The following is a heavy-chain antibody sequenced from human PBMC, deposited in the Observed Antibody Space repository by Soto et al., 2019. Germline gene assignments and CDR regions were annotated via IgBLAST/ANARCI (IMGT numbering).Heavy chain of an antibody. CDR2: VYYSGST. J-gene: IGHJ5*02. V-gene: IGHV4-31*03. Sequence: SETLSLTCTVSGGSISSGGYYWSWIRQHPGKGLEWIGYVYYSGSTYYNPSLKSRVTISVDTSKNQFSLKLSSVTAADTAVYYCARARFGEPVDPWGQGTLVTVSS. CDR1: GGSISSGGYY. CDR3: ARARFGEPVDP. D-gene: IGHD3-10*01.